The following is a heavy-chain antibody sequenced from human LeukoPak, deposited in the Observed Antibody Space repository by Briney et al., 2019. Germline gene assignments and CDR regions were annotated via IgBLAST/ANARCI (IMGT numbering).Heavy chain of an antibody. J-gene: IGHJ4*02. CDR2: IYISGST. CDR3: ARDTPPQYLVY. V-gene: IGHV4-4*07. Sequence: SETLSLTCTVSGGSITSHYWIWIRQTAGKGLEWIGRIYISGSTNYTPSLKSRVTMSVDTAKNQFSLNLSSVTAADTAVYYCARDTPPQYLVYWGQGILVTVSS. D-gene: IGHD1-14*01. CDR1: GGSITSHY.